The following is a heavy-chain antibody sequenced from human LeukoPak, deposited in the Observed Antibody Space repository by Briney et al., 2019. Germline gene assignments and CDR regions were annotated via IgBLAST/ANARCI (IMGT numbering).Heavy chain of an antibody. CDR2: IYHSGST. CDR3: ARAGIGIRYYMDV. D-gene: IGHD3-10*01. CDR1: GYSISSGYY. Sequence: PSQTLSLTCAVSGYSISSGYYWGWIRRAPGKGLEWIGNIYHSGSTYYNPSLRSRVTISVDTSKNQFSLKLSSVTAADTAVYYCARAGIGIRYYMDVWGKGTTVTVSS. J-gene: IGHJ6*03. V-gene: IGHV4-38-2*01.